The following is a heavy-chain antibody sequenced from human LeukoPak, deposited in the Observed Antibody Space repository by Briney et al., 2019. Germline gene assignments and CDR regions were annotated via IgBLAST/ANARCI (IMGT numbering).Heavy chain of an antibody. V-gene: IGHV3-23*01. CDR1: GFTFSSYA. Sequence: SGRSLRLSCAASGFTFSSYAMSSVRQAPGKGLEWVSAISDSGGYTYYADSVKGRFTISRDNAKNTVYLQMNSLRAEDTAVYYCAKSSGSYPYYFDYWGQGTLVTVSS. CDR3: AKSSGSYPYYFDY. D-gene: IGHD3-10*01. CDR2: ISDSGGYT. J-gene: IGHJ4*02.